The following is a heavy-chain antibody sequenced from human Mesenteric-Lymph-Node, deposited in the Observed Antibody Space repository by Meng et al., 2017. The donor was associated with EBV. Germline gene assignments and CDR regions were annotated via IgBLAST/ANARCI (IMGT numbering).Heavy chain of an antibody. CDR3: ARESYYDSRGPWFDP. V-gene: IGHV4-4*02. CDR2: IYQSGST. CDR1: GDSISSSNW. J-gene: IGHJ5*02. D-gene: IGHD3-22*01. Sequence: RQESGPGPVKPSGTLSPTSAVSGDSISSSNWWSWVRQPPGKGLEWIGEIYQSGSTNYNPSLKSRVTISVDKSKNHFSLKLSSVTAADTAVYYCARESYYDSRGPWFDPWGQGTLVTVSS.